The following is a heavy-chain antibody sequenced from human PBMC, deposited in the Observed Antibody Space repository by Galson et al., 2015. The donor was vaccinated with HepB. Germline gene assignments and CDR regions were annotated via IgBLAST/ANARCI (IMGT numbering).Heavy chain of an antibody. CDR3: ARPSTLYSSPPYFDY. Sequence: SLRLSCAASGFTFSSYAMHWVRQAPGKGLEWVAVISYDGSNKYYADSVKGRFTISRDNSKNTLYLQMNSLRAEDTAVYYCARPSTLYSSPPYFDYWGQGTLVTVSS. CDR1: GFTFSSYA. CDR2: ISYDGSNK. J-gene: IGHJ4*02. V-gene: IGHV3-30-3*01. D-gene: IGHD6-13*01.